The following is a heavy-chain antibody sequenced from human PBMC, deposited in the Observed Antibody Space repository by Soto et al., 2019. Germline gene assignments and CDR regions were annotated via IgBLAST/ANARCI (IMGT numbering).Heavy chain of an antibody. Sequence: QVQLVQSGAEVKKPGSSVKVSCKASGGTFSSYTISWVRQAPGQGLEWMGRIIPILGIANYAQKFQGRVTIPADKSTSTAYMELSSLRSEDTAVYYCARYGGLSQYNWFVPWGQGTLVTVSS. CDR1: GGTFSSYT. CDR2: IIPILGIA. D-gene: IGHD4-17*01. CDR3: ARYGGLSQYNWFVP. V-gene: IGHV1-69*02. J-gene: IGHJ5*02.